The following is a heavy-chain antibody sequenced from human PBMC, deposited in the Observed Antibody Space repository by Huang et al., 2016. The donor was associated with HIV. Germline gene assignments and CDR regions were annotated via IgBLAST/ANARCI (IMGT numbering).Heavy chain of an antibody. CDR2: INHRGTT. CDR1: GGSFSSYY. J-gene: IGHJ5*02. V-gene: IGHV4-34*01. Sequence: QVQLHQWGAGLLKPSETLSLTCAVYGGSFSSYYWNWIRQSPGKGREWIGQINHRGTTKYNPSLKSRVTMSVDTSKNQFSLKLNAVTAADTAVYYCAREIMISFGGPFDPWGQGTLVTVSS. CDR3: AREIMISFGGPFDP. D-gene: IGHD3-16*01.